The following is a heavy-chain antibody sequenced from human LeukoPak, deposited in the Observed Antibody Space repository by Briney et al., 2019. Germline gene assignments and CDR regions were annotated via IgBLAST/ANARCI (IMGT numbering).Heavy chain of an antibody. Sequence: VASVKVSCKASGYTFTSYYMHWVRRAPGQGLEWMGIINPSGGSTSYAQKFQGRVTMTRDTSTSTVYMELSSLRSEDTAVYYCARGEARTYYYDSSGYYFHYFDYWGQGTLVTVSS. CDR2: INPSGGST. CDR1: GYTFTSYY. J-gene: IGHJ4*02. D-gene: IGHD3-22*01. CDR3: ARGEARTYYYDSSGYYFHYFDY. V-gene: IGHV1-46*01.